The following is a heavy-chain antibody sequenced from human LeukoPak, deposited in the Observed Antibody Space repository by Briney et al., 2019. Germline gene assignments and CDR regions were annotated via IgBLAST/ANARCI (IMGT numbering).Heavy chain of an antibody. J-gene: IGHJ3*02. D-gene: IGHD4-23*01. CDR2: IYYSGST. CDR1: GGSISSGGYY. V-gene: IGHV4-31*03. CDR3: ARDLWRDGLRWYSDAFDI. Sequence: SQTLSLTCTVSGGSISSGGYYWSWIRQHPGKGLEWIGYIYYSGSTYYNPSLKSRVTISVDTSKNQFSLKLSSVTAADTAVYYCARDLWRDGLRWYSDAFDIWGQGTMVTVSS.